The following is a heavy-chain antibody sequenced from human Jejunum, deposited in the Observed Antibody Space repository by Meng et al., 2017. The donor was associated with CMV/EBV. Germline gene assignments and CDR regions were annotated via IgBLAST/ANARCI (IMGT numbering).Heavy chain of an antibody. CDR3: ARDPFLPKLL. D-gene: IGHD3-3*01. J-gene: IGHJ4*02. V-gene: IGHV3-53*01. CDR2: IFSDEGP. CDR1: GFPISRNY. Sequence: VQMVDSGGDLFRRGGPLGLSCEASGFPISRNYIIWVRQAPGKGLEWVSVIFSDEGPRYAASAKGRFTISRDNSKNTVYLRMNDLRVEDTAVYYCARDPFLPKLLWGQGTLVTVSS.